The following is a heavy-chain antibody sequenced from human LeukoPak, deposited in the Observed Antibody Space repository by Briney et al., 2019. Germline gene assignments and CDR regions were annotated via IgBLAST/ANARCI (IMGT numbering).Heavy chain of an antibody. Sequence: PSETLSLTCADYGGSFSGYYWSWIRQPPGKGLEWIGEINHSGSTNYNPSLKSRVTISVDTSKNQFSLKLSSVTAADTAVYYCARGPGWLPQAFDYWGQGTLVTVSS. J-gene: IGHJ4*02. CDR2: INHSGST. CDR3: ARGPGWLPQAFDY. V-gene: IGHV4-34*01. D-gene: IGHD3-22*01. CDR1: GGSFSGYY.